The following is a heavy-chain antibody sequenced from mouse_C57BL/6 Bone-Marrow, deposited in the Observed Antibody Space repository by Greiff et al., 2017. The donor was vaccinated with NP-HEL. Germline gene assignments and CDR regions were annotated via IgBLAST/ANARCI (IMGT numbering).Heavy chain of an antibody. CDR3: ARARVATDYAMDY. CDR2: IYPGGGYT. D-gene: IGHD1-1*01. Sequence: QVQLQQSGAELVRPGTSVKMSCKASGYTFTNYWIGWAKQRPGHGLEWIGDIYPGGGYTNYNEKFKGKATLTADKASSTAYMQFSSLTSEDSAIYYCARARVATDYAMDYWGQGTAVTVSS. V-gene: IGHV1-63*01. J-gene: IGHJ4*01. CDR1: GYTFTNYW.